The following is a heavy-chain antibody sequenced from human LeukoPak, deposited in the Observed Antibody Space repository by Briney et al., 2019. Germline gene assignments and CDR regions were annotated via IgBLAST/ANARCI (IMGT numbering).Heavy chain of an antibody. CDR3: ARSRMYCSSTSCYSYYFDC. V-gene: IGHV4-34*01. CDR1: GGSFSGYY. J-gene: IGHJ4*02. Sequence: SETLSLTCAVYGGSFSGYYWSWIRQPPGKGLECIGEIHHSGSTNYNPSLKSRVTLSVDTSKNQFSLKLSSVTAADTAVYYCARSRMYCSSTSCYSYYFDCWGQGTLVTVSS. CDR2: IHHSGST. D-gene: IGHD2-2*01.